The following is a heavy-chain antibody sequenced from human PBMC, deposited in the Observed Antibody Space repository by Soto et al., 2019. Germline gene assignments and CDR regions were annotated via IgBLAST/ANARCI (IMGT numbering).Heavy chain of an antibody. Sequence: QVQLVESGGGVVQPGRSLRLSCAASGFTFSSYGMHWVRQAPGKGLEWVAVIWYDGSNKYYAYSVKGRFTISRDNSKNTLYLQINSLTAEDTAVYYCARDPLSGYDLWSGNDWGDAFDLWCQGTMVTVSS. V-gene: IGHV3-33*01. D-gene: IGHD3-3*01. CDR3: ARDPLSGYDLWSGNDWGDAFDL. J-gene: IGHJ3*01. CDR2: IWYDGSNK. CDR1: GFTFSSYG.